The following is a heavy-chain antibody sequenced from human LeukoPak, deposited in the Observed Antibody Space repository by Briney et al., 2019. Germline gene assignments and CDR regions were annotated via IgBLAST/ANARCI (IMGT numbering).Heavy chain of an antibody. CDR1: GFTFSSYG. CDR2: IWYDGSNK. V-gene: IGHV3-33*01. J-gene: IGHJ4*02. D-gene: IGHD2-15*01. CDR3: ARDRRGYCSGGSCGIFDY. Sequence: SGGSLRLSCAASGFTFSSYGMHGVRQAPGKGLEGVAVIWYDGSNKYYADSVKGRFTISRDNSKNTLYLQMNSLRAEDTAVYYCARDRRGYCSGGSCGIFDYWGQGTLVTVSS.